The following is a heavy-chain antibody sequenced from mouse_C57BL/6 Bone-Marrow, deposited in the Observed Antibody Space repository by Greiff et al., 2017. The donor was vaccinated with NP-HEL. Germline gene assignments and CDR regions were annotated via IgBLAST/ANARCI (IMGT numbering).Heavy chain of an antibody. CDR1: GFTFSSYA. CDR2: ISDGGSYT. V-gene: IGHV5-4*01. CDR3: ARETLYYFDY. J-gene: IGHJ2*01. Sequence: EVKLVESGGGLVKPGGSLKFSCAASGFTFSSYAMSWVRQTPEKRLEWVATISDGGSYTYYPDNVKGRFTISRDNTKNNLYLQMSHLKSEDTAMYYCARETLYYFDYWGQGTTLTVSS.